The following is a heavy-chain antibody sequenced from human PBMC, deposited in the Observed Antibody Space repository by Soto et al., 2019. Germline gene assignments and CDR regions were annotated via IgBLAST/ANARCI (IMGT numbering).Heavy chain of an antibody. J-gene: IGHJ4*02. CDR1: GYTFTSYA. Sequence: QVQLVQSGAEEKKPGASVKVSCKASGYTFTSYAMHWVRQAPGQRLEWMGWINAGNGNTKYSQKFQDRVTITRDTSARNAYMALSSLSSEDTAVYSCARRIVVVTTLDYWGQGTLVTVSS. D-gene: IGHD2-21*02. CDR3: ARRIVVVTTLDY. CDR2: INAGNGNT. V-gene: IGHV1-3*05.